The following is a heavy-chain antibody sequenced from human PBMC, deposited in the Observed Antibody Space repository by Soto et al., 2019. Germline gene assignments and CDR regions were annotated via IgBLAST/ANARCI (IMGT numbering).Heavy chain of an antibody. D-gene: IGHD3-10*01. Sequence: QVQLVQSGAELKKPGSSVKVSCKASGDTFSFYTINWVRQAPGLGLEWMGRVNPILSMSNYAQKFQGRVTMTADKSTSTAYMELRILRSEYTAFYYCATSYGSGYRAFDYWGQGALVTVSS. J-gene: IGHJ4*02. CDR3: ATSYGSGYRAFDY. V-gene: IGHV1-69*02. CDR2: VNPILSMS. CDR1: GDTFSFYT.